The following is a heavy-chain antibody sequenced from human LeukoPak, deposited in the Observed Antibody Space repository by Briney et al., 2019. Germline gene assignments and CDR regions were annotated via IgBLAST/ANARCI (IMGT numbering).Heavy chain of an antibody. Sequence: GGSLRLSCAASGFTFSSYWMSWVRQAPGKGLEWVANIKQDGSEKYYVDSVKGRFTISRDDAKNSLYLQMNSLRAEDTAVYYCARSRGSGYYFVCLDYWGQGTLVTVSS. CDR3: ARSRGSGYYFVCLDY. D-gene: IGHD3-22*01. CDR2: IKQDGSEK. J-gene: IGHJ4*02. CDR1: GFTFSSYW. V-gene: IGHV3-7*01.